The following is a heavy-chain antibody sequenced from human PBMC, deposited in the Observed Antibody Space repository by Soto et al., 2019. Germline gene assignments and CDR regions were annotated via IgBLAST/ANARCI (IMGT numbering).Heavy chain of an antibody. CDR1: GGSFSGYY. CDR2: INHSGST. J-gene: IGHJ6*02. CDR3: ARGPAADACYGMDV. D-gene: IGHD6-25*01. Sequence: SETLSLTCAVYGGSFSGYYWSWIRQPPGKGLEWIGEINHSGSTNYNPSLKSRVTISVDTSKNQFSLKLSSVTAADTAVYYCARGPAADACYGMDVWGQGTTVTVSS. V-gene: IGHV4-34*01.